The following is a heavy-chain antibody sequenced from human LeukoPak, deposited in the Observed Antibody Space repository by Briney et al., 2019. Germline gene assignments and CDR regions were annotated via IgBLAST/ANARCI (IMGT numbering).Heavy chain of an antibody. CDR1: GGSISSYY. J-gene: IGHJ4*02. D-gene: IGHD6-13*01. Sequence: NPSETLSLTCTVSGGSISSYYWSWIRQPPGKGLEWIGYIYYSGSTNYNPSLKSRVTISVDTSKNQFSLKLSSVTAADTAVYYCAGGGREAAGTNDYWGQGTLVTVSS. CDR2: IYYSGST. V-gene: IGHV4-59*01. CDR3: AGGGREAAGTNDY.